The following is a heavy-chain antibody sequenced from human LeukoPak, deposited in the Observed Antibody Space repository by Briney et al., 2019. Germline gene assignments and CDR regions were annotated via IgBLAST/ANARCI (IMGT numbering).Heavy chain of an antibody. CDR1: GFTFSSYA. Sequence: GGSLRLSCAASGFTFSSYAMHWVRQAPAKGLEWVAVISYDGSNKYYADSVKGRFTISRDNSKNTLYLQMNSLRAEDTAVYYCARDYDSSGSALDYWGQGTLVTVSS. CDR2: ISYDGSNK. V-gene: IGHV3-30-3*01. J-gene: IGHJ4*02. CDR3: ARDYDSSGSALDY. D-gene: IGHD3-22*01.